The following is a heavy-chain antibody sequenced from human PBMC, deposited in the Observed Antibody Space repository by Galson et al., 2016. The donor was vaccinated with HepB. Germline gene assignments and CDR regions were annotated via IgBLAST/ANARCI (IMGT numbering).Heavy chain of an antibody. D-gene: IGHD6-19*01. CDR3: ARHHYRSLSPTHCFEI. Sequence: SLRLSCAASGFTFRSYAMSWVRQAPGKGLEWVSVIGGGAGGSTYHADSVKGRFDIFRHNSKHTLYLQMNSLRAEDTAVFYCARHHYRSLSPTHCFEIWGQGTRVTVSA. V-gene: IGHV3-23*01. J-gene: IGHJ3*02. CDR1: GFTFRSYA. CDR2: IGGGAGGST.